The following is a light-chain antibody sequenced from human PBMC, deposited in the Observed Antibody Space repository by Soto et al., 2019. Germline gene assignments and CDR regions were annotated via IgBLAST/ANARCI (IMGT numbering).Light chain of an antibody. CDR2: EVT. Sequence: QSVLTQPPSASGSPGQSVTISCTGTSSDVGANTYVSWYQQHPGKAPKIVIYEVTKRPSGVPDRFSGSKSGNTASLTVSGLQAEDEADYYCCSYASTNIPFGTGTKLTVL. J-gene: IGLJ1*01. CDR3: CSYASTNIP. CDR1: SSDVGANTY. V-gene: IGLV2-8*01.